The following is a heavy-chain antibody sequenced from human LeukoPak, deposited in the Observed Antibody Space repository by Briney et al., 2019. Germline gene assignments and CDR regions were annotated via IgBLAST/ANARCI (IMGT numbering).Heavy chain of an antibody. Sequence: ASVKVSCKASGYTFTSYYMHWVRQAPGQGLEWMGIINPSGGSTSYAQKFQGRVTMTRDTSTSTVYMELSSLRSEDTAVYYCARVSILGGYYYYGMDVWGQGTTVTVSS. CDR2: INPSGGST. D-gene: IGHD3-16*01. V-gene: IGHV1-46*01. CDR3: ARVSILGGYYYYGMDV. CDR1: GYTFTSYY. J-gene: IGHJ6*02.